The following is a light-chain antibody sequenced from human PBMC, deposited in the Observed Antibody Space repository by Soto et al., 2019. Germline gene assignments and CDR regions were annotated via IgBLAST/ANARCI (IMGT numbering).Light chain of an antibody. CDR2: SNN. Sequence: QSVLTQSPSASGTPGQWVTISCSGSSSNIGSNTENWYQQLPGTAPKLLIYSNNHRPSGVPDRFSGSKSGTSASLAISGLQAEDEADYYCAAWDDSLNRPVFGGGTKLTVL. J-gene: IGLJ2*01. CDR3: AAWDDSLNRPV. CDR1: SSNIGSNT. V-gene: IGLV1-44*01.